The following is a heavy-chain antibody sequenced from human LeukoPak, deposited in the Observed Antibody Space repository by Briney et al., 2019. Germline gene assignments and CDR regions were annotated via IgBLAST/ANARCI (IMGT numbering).Heavy chain of an antibody. CDR3: ARSATVKGGFDY. V-gene: IGHV1-18*01. J-gene: IGHJ4*02. CDR2: ISAYNGNT. CDR1: GYTFTSYG. D-gene: IGHD4-17*01. Sequence: ASEKVSCKASGYTFTSYGISWVRQAPGQGLEWMGWISAYNGNTNYAQKLQGRVTMTTDTSTSTAYMELRSPRSDDTAVYYCARSATVKGGFDYWGQGTLVTVSS.